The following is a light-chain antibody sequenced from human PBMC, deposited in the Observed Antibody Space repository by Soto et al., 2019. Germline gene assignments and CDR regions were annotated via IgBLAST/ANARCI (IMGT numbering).Light chain of an antibody. V-gene: IGKV3-11*01. Sequence: EIVLTQSPATLSLSPGDRATLSCRASQSVSSYLAWYQQKPGQAPRLLIYDASNRATGFPARFSGSGSGTDFTLTISSLEPEDFPVYYFQQRSNWPLTFGGATKVEIK. CDR3: QQRSNWPLT. CDR2: DAS. J-gene: IGKJ4*01. CDR1: QSVSSY.